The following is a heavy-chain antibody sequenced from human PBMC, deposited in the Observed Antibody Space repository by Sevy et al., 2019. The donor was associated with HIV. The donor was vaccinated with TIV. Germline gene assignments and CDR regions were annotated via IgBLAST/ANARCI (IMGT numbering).Heavy chain of an antibody. Sequence: GSLRLSCAASGFTFSSYAMSWVRQAPGKGLEWVAAISGSGGSTYYADSVKGRFTISRDNSKNTQYLQMNGLRAEETAEYYCAPSGSTMGFDYWGQGTLVTVSS. CDR2: ISGSGGST. D-gene: IGHD5-12*01. V-gene: IGHV3-23*01. CDR3: APSGSTMGFDY. J-gene: IGHJ4*02. CDR1: GFTFSSYA.